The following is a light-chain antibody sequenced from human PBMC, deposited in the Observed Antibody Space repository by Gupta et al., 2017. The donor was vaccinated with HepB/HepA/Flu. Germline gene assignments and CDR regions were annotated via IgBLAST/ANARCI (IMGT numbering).Light chain of an antibody. CDR3: AAWDDSLNGYV. CDR2: SNN. J-gene: IGLJ1*01. V-gene: IGLV1-44*01. Sequence: QSVLTQPPSASGTPGQRDTITCSGSSSNIGSNTGNWYQQLPGTAPKLLIYSNNQRPSGVPDRFSGSKSGTSASLAISGLQSEDEADYYCAAWDDSLNGYVFGTGTKVTVL. CDR1: SSNIGSNT.